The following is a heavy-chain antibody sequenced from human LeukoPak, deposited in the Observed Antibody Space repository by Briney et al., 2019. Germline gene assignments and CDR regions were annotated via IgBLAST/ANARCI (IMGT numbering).Heavy chain of an antibody. D-gene: IGHD3-22*01. J-gene: IGHJ4*02. CDR1: GFTVISNY. V-gene: IGHV3-66*02. CDR2: MYSGGST. CDR3: ARAVVYRGYYDSSGYYRYFDY. Sequence: LPGGSLRLSCSTSGFTVISNYMSWVRQAPGKGLEWVSIMYSGGSTYYADSVKGRFTISRDNSTNTLYLQMTSLRPEDTAVYYCARAVVYRGYYDSSGYYRYFDYWGQGTLVTVSS.